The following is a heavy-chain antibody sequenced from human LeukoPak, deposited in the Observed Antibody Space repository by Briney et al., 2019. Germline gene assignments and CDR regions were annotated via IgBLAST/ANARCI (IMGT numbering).Heavy chain of an antibody. J-gene: IGHJ4*02. CDR3: AKGDGVRYFDWLLYKDYFDY. Sequence: GGSLRLSCAASGFTFTNYAMSWVRQAPGKGLEWVSTASGSGGSTYYADSVKGRFTISRDNSKNTLYLQMNSLRAEDTAVYYCAKGDGVRYFDWLLYKDYFDYWGQGTLVTVSS. CDR1: GFTFTNYA. CDR2: ASGSGGST. V-gene: IGHV3-23*01. D-gene: IGHD3-9*01.